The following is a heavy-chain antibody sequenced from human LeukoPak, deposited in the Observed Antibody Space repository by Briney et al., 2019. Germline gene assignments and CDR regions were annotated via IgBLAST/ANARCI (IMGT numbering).Heavy chain of an antibody. J-gene: IGHJ6*04. CDR3: ARARVVVVPAANAKDYYYYYYGMDV. D-gene: IGHD2-2*01. Sequence: SETLSLTCTVSGGSVSSGSYYWSWIRQPPGKGLEWIGYIYYSGSTNYNPSLKSRVTISVDTSKNQFSLKLSSVTAADTAVYYCARARVVVVPAANAKDYYYYYYGMDVWGKGTTVTVSS. CDR1: GGSVSSGSYY. V-gene: IGHV4-61*01. CDR2: IYYSGST.